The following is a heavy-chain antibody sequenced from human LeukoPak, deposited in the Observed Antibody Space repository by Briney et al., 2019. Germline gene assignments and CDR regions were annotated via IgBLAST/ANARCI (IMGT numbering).Heavy chain of an antibody. CDR1: GFTFSSYE. V-gene: IGHV3-48*03. Sequence: PGGSLRLSCAASGFTFSSYEMNWVRQAPGMGLEWVSYISSSGSTIYYADSVEGRFTISRDNAKNSLYLQMNSLRAEDTAVYYCARDWNSGSYYSAFDIWGQGTMVTVSS. J-gene: IGHJ3*02. D-gene: IGHD1-26*01. CDR2: ISSSGSTI. CDR3: ARDWNSGSYYSAFDI.